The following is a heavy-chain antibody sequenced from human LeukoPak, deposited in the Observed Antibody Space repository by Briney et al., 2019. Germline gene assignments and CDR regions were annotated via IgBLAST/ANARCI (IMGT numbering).Heavy chain of an antibody. CDR3: ARGVNYYDSSGYSLYYFDY. CDR2: IYSGGST. V-gene: IGHV3-53*04. D-gene: IGHD3-22*01. Sequence: GGSLRLSCAASGFTVSSNYMSWVRQAPGKGLEWVSVIYSGGSTYYADSVKGRFTISRHNSKNTLYLQTNSPRAEDTAVYYCARGVNYYDSSGYSLYYFDYWGQGTLVTVSS. J-gene: IGHJ4*02. CDR1: GFTVSSNY.